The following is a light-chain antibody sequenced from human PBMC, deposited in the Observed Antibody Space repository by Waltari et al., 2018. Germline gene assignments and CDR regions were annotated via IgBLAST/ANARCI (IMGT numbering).Light chain of an antibody. CDR1: QSVSSN. CDR2: GAS. Sequence: EIVLTQSPATLSVSHGERATLSCRASQSVSSNLAWYQQKPGQAPRLLIYGASTRATGIPARFSGSGSGTEFSLTISSLQSEDFAVYYCQQYNNWPLTFGGGTKVEIK. CDR3: QQYNNWPLT. V-gene: IGKV3-15*01. J-gene: IGKJ4*01.